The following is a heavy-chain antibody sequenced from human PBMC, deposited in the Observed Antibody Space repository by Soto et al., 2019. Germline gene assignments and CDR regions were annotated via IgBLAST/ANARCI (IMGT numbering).Heavy chain of an antibody. CDR1: CDIVSSTTAS. Sequence: TPLLTCAISCDIVSSTTASWYRIPQSPSRGLDFLGRTYYRSKWYHDYAVSVKSRITLESDTSNHQVSRQLNSVTPEDTAVYYCARETPMDSGGYYYYTMDVRGQGTTVTVSS. CDR3: ARETPMDSGGYYYYTMDV. CDR2: TYYRSKWYH. V-gene: IGHV6-1*01. J-gene: IGHJ6*02. D-gene: IGHD6-19*01.